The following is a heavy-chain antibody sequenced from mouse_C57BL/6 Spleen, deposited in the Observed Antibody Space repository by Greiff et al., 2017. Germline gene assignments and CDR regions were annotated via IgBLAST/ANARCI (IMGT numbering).Heavy chain of an antibody. Sequence: QVQLQQPGAELVMPGASVKLSCKASGYTFTSYWMHWVKQRPGQGLEWIGEIDPSDSYTNYNQKFKGKSTLTVDKSSSPAYMQLSSLTSEDSAVYYCARKGYYGSSWDYWGQGTTLTVSS. CDR2: IDPSDSYT. J-gene: IGHJ2*01. CDR3: ARKGYYGSSWDY. V-gene: IGHV1-69*01. D-gene: IGHD1-1*01. CDR1: GYTFTSYW.